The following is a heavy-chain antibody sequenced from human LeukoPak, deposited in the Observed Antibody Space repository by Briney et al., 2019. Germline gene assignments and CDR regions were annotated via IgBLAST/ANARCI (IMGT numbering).Heavy chain of an antibody. V-gene: IGHV4-38-2*02. CDR3: ARDPVRDGAARDY. CDR2: IYHSGRT. CDR1: GYSISSGYY. D-gene: IGHD6-6*01. J-gene: IGHJ4*02. Sequence: SGTLSLTCTVSGYSISSGYYWGWIRQPPGKGLAWIGSIYHSGRTYYNPSLKSRVTISVDTSKNQSSLELSSVTAADTAVYYCARDPVRDGAARDYWGQGILVTVSS.